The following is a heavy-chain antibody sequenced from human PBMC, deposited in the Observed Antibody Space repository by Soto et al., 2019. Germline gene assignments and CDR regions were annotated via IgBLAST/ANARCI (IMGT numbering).Heavy chain of an antibody. D-gene: IGHD2-21*02. CDR2: ISASSSTI. J-gene: IGHJ4*01. Sequence: EVNLVETGGGLVQPGGSVRLSCEASGFSFSRYSMLWVRQAPGKGLEWVSYISASSSTIYYADSVKGRFTTSRDNAENTLYLQTNSLRDEDTVVYYCASRLAYCAGDCYWGHGTLVTVSS. CDR3: ASRLAYCAGDCY. V-gene: IGHV3-48*02. CDR1: GFSFSRYS.